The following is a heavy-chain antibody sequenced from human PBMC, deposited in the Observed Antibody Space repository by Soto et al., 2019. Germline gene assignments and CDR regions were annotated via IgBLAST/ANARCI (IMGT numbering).Heavy chain of an antibody. CDR2: IIPILGIA. J-gene: IGHJ3*02. CDR1: GGTFSSYT. Sequence: QVQLGQSGAEVKKPGSSVKVSCKASGGTFSSYTISWVRQAPGQGLEWMGRIIPILGIANYAQKFQGRVTITADKSTSTAYMELSSLSSEDTAVYYCARDKDGSNPHDAFDIWGQGTMVTVSS. CDR3: ARDKDGSNPHDAFDI. D-gene: IGHD5-12*01. V-gene: IGHV1-69*08.